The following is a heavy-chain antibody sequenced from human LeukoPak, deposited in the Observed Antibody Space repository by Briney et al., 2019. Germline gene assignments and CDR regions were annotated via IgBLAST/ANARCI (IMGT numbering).Heavy chain of an antibody. V-gene: IGHV3-30*02. CDR3: AKDKPAGLSVVPAALY. D-gene: IGHD2-2*01. CDR1: GFTFSCCG. J-gene: IGHJ4*02. Sequence: PGGSLRLSCAASGFTFSCCGIHWVRQAPGKGLEWVTFIRNDGSDKYYADSVKGRFTISRDNSKNTVYLQMNSLRAEDTAVYYCAKDKPAGLSVVPAALYWGQGTLVTVSS. CDR2: IRNDGSDK.